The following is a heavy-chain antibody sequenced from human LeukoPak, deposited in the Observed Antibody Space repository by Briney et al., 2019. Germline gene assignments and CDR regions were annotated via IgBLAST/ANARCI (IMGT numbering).Heavy chain of an antibody. CDR1: GGSFSGYY. CDR3: ARGLVAGTLRLAWSGTRRYFDY. Sequence: SETLSLTCAVYGGSFSGYYWSWIRQPPGKGLEWIGEINHSGSTNYDPSLKSRVTISVDTSKNQFSLKLSSVTAADTAVYYCARGLVAGTLRLAWSGTRRYFDYWGQGTLVTVSS. V-gene: IGHV4-34*01. D-gene: IGHD6-19*01. CDR2: INHSGST. J-gene: IGHJ4*02.